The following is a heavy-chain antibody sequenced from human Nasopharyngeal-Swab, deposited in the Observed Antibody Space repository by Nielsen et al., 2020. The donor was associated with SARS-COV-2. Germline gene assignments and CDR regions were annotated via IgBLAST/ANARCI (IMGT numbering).Heavy chain of an antibody. CDR3: ARGMWFRELSTTFYYYGMDV. D-gene: IGHD3-10*01. J-gene: IGHJ6*02. V-gene: IGHV3-48*04. Sequence: GGSLRLSCAASGFTFSSYSMNWVRQAPGKGLEGVSSISSSSSTIYYADSVKGRFTISRDNAKNSLYLQMNSLRAEDTAVYYCARGMWFRELSTTFYYYGMDVWGQGTTVTVSS. CDR1: GFTFSSYS. CDR2: ISSSSSTI.